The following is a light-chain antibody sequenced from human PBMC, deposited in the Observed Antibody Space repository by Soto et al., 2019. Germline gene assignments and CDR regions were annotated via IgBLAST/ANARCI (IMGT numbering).Light chain of an antibody. V-gene: IGKV1-5*03. CDR3: QVYDNYMWK. CDR1: QSISNW. CDR2: EAS. J-gene: IGKJ1*01. Sequence: DIQMAQSPSALSASVGDTVTITCRASQSISNWLTWYQQKPGKAPKLLIYEASTLYNGVPSRFSGSGSGTEFTLTISTLQPDDFATYHCQVYDNYMWKFGQGTKVEIK.